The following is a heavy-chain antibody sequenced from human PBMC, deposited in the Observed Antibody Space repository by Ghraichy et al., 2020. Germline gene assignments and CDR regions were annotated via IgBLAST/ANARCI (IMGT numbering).Heavy chain of an antibody. V-gene: IGHV3-23*01. J-gene: IGHJ4*02. D-gene: IGHD6-19*01. CDR1: GFTFSNYA. CDR2: MSGSGGGT. Sequence: GGSLRLSCAASGFTFSNYAMSWVRQAPGKGLEWVSAMSGSGGGTYYADSVKGRFTISRDNAKNTLYLQMNSLRAEDTAVYYCAKRHSISVAALRYFAYWGQGTLVTVSP. CDR3: AKRHSISVAALRYFAY.